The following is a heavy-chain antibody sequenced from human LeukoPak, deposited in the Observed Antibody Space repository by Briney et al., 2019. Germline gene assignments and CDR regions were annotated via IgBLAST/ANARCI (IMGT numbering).Heavy chain of an antibody. CDR3: ASARDGYNHGLHY. CDR2: ISSSSSYI. Sequence: PGGSLRLSCAASGFTFSSYSMNWVRQAPGKGLEWVSSISSSSSYIYYADSVKGRFTISRDNAKNSLYLQMNSLRAEDTAVYYCASARDGYNHGLHYWGQGTLVTVSS. D-gene: IGHD5-24*01. V-gene: IGHV3-21*01. J-gene: IGHJ4*02. CDR1: GFTFSSYS.